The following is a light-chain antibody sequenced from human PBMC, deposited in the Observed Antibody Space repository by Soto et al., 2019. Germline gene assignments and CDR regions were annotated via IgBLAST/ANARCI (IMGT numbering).Light chain of an antibody. Sequence: DIQMTHSPSTLSASVGHRVTITCRASQSIITWLAWYQQKPGKAPNLLISDASTSETGVPSRFSGSGSGTDFTSTISSPQHEDIATYYCQQYDNLRPITFGQGTKVDIK. CDR3: QQYDNLRPIT. CDR1: QSIITW. J-gene: IGKJ1*01. V-gene: IGKV1-33*01. CDR2: DAS.